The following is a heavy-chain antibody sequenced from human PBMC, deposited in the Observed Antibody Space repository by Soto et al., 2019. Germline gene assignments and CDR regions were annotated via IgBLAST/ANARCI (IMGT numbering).Heavy chain of an antibody. V-gene: IGHV4-59*08. CDR3: ARHKSTVNILDY. CDR2: IYSFGST. CDR1: GGSVSPYY. Sequence: SETLSLTCTVSGGSVSPYYWSWIRQPPGKGLEWIGYIYSFGSTNYNASLESRVSMSVDTSKNQVSLKLTSVTVADTAVYYCARHKSTVNILDYWGQGTLVTV. D-gene: IGHD4-17*01. J-gene: IGHJ4*02.